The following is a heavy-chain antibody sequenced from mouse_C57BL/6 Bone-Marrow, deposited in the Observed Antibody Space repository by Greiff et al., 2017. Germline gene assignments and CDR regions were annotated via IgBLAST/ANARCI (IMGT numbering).Heavy chain of an antibody. Sequence: EVQLVESGGGLVQPGGSLKLSCAASGFTFSDYYMYWVRQTPEKRLEWVAYISNGGGSTYYPDTVKGRFTISRDNAKNTLYLQMSRLKSEDTAMYYCARRYDYGFAYWGQGTLVTVSA. CDR1: GFTFSDYY. J-gene: IGHJ3*01. CDR2: ISNGGGST. CDR3: ARRYDYGFAY. D-gene: IGHD2-4*01. V-gene: IGHV5-12*01.